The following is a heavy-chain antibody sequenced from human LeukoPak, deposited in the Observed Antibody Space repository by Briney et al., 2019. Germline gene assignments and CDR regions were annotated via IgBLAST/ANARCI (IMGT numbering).Heavy chain of an antibody. CDR1: GGSISSSSYY. V-gene: IGHV4-39*02. Sequence: SETLSLTCTVSGGSISSSSYYWGWIRQPPGKGLEWIGSMYHSGSTYYNPSLKSRVTISVDTSKNHFSLKLSSVTAADTAVYYCARVRFDYDSSGYYFDYWGQGTLVTVSS. CDR2: MYHSGST. J-gene: IGHJ4*02. CDR3: ARVRFDYDSSGYYFDY. D-gene: IGHD3-22*01.